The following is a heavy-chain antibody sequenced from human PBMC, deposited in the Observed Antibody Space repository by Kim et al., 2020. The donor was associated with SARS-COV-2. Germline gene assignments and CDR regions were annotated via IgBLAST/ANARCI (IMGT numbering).Heavy chain of an antibody. CDR2: INPNTGGT. CDR3: ARVGSGSSPFDS. CDR1: GYTFTGYY. V-gene: IGHV1-2*02. J-gene: IGHJ4*02. D-gene: IGHD1-26*01. Sequence: ASVKVSCKASGYTFTGYYMHWVRQAPGQGLEWMGWINPNTGGTNYAQKFQGRVSMTRDTSIRTACMELSSLRSDDTAVYFCARVGSGSSPFDSWGQGTMVTVS.